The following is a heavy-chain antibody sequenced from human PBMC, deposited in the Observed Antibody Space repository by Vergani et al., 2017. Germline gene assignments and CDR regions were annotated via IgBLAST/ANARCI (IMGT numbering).Heavy chain of an antibody. CDR2: IIPIFGTA. J-gene: IGHJ6*03. CDR1: GYTFTGYY. CDR3: ARVWIFGVTDYYYMDV. Sequence: QVQLVQSGAEVKKPGASVKVSCKASGYTFTGYYMHWVRQAPGQGLEWMGGIIPIFGTANYAQKFQGRVTITADESTSTAYMELSSLRSEDTAVYYCARVWIFGVTDYYYMDVWGKGTTVTVSS. D-gene: IGHD3-3*01. V-gene: IGHV1-69*01.